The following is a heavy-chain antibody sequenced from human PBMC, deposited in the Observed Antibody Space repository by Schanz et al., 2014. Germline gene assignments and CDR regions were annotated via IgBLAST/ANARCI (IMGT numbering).Heavy chain of an antibody. D-gene: IGHD5-12*01. J-gene: IGHJ4*02. CDR2: ISGSGGST. Sequence: AQLVESGGGVVQPGGSLRFSCAASGFTLTSYALTWVRQAPGKGLEWVAGISGSGGSTDYADSVKGRFIIPRDNSKNTLYLQMNSLRVEDTAVYYCARDPNSVNEIDYWGQGTLVTVSS. CDR1: GFTLTSYA. V-gene: IGHV3-23*04. CDR3: ARDPNSVNEIDY.